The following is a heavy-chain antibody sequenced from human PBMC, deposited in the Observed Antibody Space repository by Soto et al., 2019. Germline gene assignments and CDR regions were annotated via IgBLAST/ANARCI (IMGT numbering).Heavy chain of an antibody. CDR1: GFTFSSYA. D-gene: IGHD1-26*01. Sequence: GGSLRLSCAASGFTFSSYAMSWFRQAPGKGLEWVSAISGSGGSTYYADSVKGRFTISRDNSKNTLYLQMNGLGAEDTAIYYCAREPAPWDNYYGMDVWGQGTPVTVSS. J-gene: IGHJ6*02. CDR3: AREPAPWDNYYGMDV. CDR2: ISGSGGST. V-gene: IGHV3-23*01.